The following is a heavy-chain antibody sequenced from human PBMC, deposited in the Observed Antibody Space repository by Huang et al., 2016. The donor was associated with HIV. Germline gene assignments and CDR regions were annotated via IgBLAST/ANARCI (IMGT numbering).Heavy chain of an antibody. Sequence: QVKLVQSGPEMKKPGDSVNVSCRASGYTFFTYSVSWVRQAPGQGLEWMGWVSTYNGHTNYAQKFQGRLNFTTDVSTSAAYIELKNLRSDDTAVYYCARCRGPQVTLNWLDPWGQGTLVTVSS. CDR2: VSTYNGHT. J-gene: IGHJ5*02. CDR1: GYTFFTYS. D-gene: IGHD3-10*01. CDR3: ARCRGPQVTLNWLDP. V-gene: IGHV1-18*01.